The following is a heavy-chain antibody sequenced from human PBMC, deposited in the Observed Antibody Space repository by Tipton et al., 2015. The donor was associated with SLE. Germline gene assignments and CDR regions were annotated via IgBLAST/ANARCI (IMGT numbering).Heavy chain of an antibody. J-gene: IGHJ4*02. Sequence: TLSLTCTVSGASISSGSYYWSWIRQPAGEGLEWIGRIYTSGTTNYNPSLEGRVTISVDTSSNQFSLRLSSVTAADTAVYYCARAHPPSSAWYVDWGQGTLVTVSS. V-gene: IGHV4-61*02. CDR3: ARAHPPSSAWYVD. CDR2: IYTSGTT. D-gene: IGHD6-19*01. CDR1: GASISSGSYY.